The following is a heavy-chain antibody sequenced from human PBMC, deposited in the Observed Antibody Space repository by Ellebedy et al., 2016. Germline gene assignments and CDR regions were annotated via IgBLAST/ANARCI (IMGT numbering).Heavy chain of an antibody. CDR1: GFTFDDYS. J-gene: IGHJ4*02. CDR3: AKDMGRFLEWDDNYFDS. V-gene: IGHV3-9*01. CDR2: ISWNSGNM. D-gene: IGHD3-3*01. Sequence: GGSLRLXXAASGFTFDDYSMHWVRQAPGKGLEWVSGISWNSGNMDYADSVKGRFSISRENAKNSLYLQMTSLRPDDTAFYYCAKDMGRFLEWDDNYFDSWGQGTLVTVPS.